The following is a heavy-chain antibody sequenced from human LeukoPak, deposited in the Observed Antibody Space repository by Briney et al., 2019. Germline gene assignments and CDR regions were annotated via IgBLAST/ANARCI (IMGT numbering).Heavy chain of an antibody. CDR2: ILYDGSNK. J-gene: IGHJ4*02. D-gene: IGHD2-2*01. V-gene: IGHV3-30*03. CDR1: EFTFSSYA. Sequence: GGSLRLSCAASEFTFSSYAMHWVRQAPGKGLEWVAVILYDGSNKKYADSVKGRFTISRDNSENTLYLQMNSLRAEDTAVYYCWVPATAGEADYWGQGTLVTVSS. CDR3: WVPATAGEADY.